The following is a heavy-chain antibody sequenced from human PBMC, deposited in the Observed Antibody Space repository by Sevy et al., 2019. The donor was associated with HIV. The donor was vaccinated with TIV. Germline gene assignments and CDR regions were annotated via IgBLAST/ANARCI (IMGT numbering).Heavy chain of an antibody. D-gene: IGHD2-8*01. CDR2: IGYDGSNK. V-gene: IGHV3-33*01. CDR3: ARDPRMYGDYLLAYFDY. CDR1: GFTPSTYG. Sequence: RLSCAASGFTPSTYGMHWVRQAPGKGLEWVAVIGYDGSNKYYADSVKGRFTISRDNSKNTLFLQMDSLSAEDTAVYYCARDPRMYGDYLLAYFDYWGQGTLVTVSS. J-gene: IGHJ4*02.